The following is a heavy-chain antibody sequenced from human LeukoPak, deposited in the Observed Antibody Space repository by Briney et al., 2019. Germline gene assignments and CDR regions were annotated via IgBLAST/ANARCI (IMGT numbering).Heavy chain of an antibody. V-gene: IGHV3-30*02. Sequence: AGGSLRLSCAACGFTFSSYDMHWVRQAPGKGLEWVAFYADSVKGRFAISRENSKNTVYLQMNDLRPEDTALYFCAKISSSAESNFDYWGQGTLLTVSS. D-gene: IGHD6-25*01. CDR3: AKISSSAESNFDY. J-gene: IGHJ4*02. CDR1: GFTFSSYD.